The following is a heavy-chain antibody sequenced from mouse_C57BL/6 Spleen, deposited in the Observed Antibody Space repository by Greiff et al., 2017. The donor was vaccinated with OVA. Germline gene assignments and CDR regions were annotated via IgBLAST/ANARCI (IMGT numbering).Heavy chain of an antibody. CDR3: ARDPYYSNSWYFDV. J-gene: IGHJ1*03. CDR2: INYDGSST. D-gene: IGHD2-5*01. Sequence: EVMLVESEGGLVQPGSSMKLSCTASGFTFSDYYMAWVRQVPEKGLEWVANINYDGSSTYYLDSLKSRFIISRDNAKNILYLQMSSLKSEDTATYYCARDPYYSNSWYFDVWGTGTTVTVSS. V-gene: IGHV5-16*01. CDR1: GFTFSDYY.